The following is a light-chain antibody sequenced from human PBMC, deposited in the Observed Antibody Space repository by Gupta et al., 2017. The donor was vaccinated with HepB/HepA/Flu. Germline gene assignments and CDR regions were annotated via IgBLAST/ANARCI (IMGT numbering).Light chain of an antibody. CDR1: QSVSSF. CDR2: DAS. Sequence: ETVLPHSPPPLPLPPGARATLSCRASQSVSSFLAWYQGKPGQAPRLLIYDASRATGIPARFSGSGSGTDFTLTISRLEPDDFAVYYCQHRNSWPLTFGGGTKVEIK. CDR3: QHRNSWPLT. V-gene: IGKV3-11*01. J-gene: IGKJ4*01.